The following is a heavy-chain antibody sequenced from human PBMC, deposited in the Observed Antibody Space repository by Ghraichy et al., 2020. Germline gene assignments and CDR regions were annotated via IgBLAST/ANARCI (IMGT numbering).Heavy chain of an antibody. CDR1: GYTFINYD. CDR2: MNPNSGTT. J-gene: IGHJ6*02. Sequence: ASVKVSCKASGYTFINYDINWVRQATGQGPEWMGWMNPNSGTTDYAQQFRGRVTITRDTSIRTAYMDLSSLRSEDTAVYYCARGPLLVVPGGVGMDVWGQGTTVTVSS. D-gene: IGHD2-15*01. CDR3: ARGPLLVVPGGVGMDV. V-gene: IGHV1-8*03.